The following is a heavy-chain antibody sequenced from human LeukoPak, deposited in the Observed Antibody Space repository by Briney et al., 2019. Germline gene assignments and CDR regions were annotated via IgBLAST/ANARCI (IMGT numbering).Heavy chain of an antibody. V-gene: IGHV4-38-2*02. CDR3: ARVRDGSGSYYKTHTYYYMDV. CDR1: GYSISSGYY. J-gene: IGHJ6*03. CDR2: IYHSGST. D-gene: IGHD3-10*01. Sequence: SETLSLTRTVSGYSISSGYYWGWIRQPPGKGLEWIGSIYHSGSTYYNPSLKSRVTISVDTSKNQFSLKLSSVTAADTAVYYCARVRDGSGSYYKTHTYYYMDVWGKGTTVTVSS.